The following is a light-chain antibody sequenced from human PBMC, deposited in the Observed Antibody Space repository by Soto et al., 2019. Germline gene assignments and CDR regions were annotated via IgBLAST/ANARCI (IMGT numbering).Light chain of an antibody. CDR1: QSVSSSY. CDR3: QQYGSSIS. V-gene: IGKV3-20*01. Sequence: EIVLTQSPGTLSLSPGERATLSCRASQSVSSSYLAWYQQKPGQAPSLLIYGASTRATGIPDRFSGRGSGTDFALTIRSLEPEDFAVYYCQQYGSSISFGQGTRLEIK. CDR2: GAS. J-gene: IGKJ5*01.